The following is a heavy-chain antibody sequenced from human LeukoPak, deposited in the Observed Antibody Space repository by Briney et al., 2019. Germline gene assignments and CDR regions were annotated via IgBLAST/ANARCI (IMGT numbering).Heavy chain of an antibody. CDR1: GGSISSYY. V-gene: IGHV4-59*12. CDR3: ARTRLVYYYGSGSPRGRFYFDY. Sequence: SETLSLTCTVSGGSISSYYWSWIRQPPGKGLEWIGYIYYSGSTNYNPSLKSRVTISVDTSKNQFSLKLSSVTAADTAVYYCARTRLVYYYGSGSPRGRFYFDYWGQGTLVTVSS. D-gene: IGHD3-10*01. J-gene: IGHJ4*02. CDR2: IYYSGST.